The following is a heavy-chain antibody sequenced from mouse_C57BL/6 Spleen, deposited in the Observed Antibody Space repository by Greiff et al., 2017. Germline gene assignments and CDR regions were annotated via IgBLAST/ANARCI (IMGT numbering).Heavy chain of an antibody. Sequence: DVMLVESGGGLVKPGGSLKLSCAASGFTFSSYAMSWVRQTPEKRLEWVATISDGGSYTYYPDNVKGRYTISRDNAKNNRYLQMSHLKSEDTAMYYCARDRDGYFDYWGQGTTLTVSS. CDR3: ARDRDGYFDY. CDR2: ISDGGSYT. D-gene: IGHD2-3*01. CDR1: GFTFSSYA. J-gene: IGHJ2*01. V-gene: IGHV5-4*01.